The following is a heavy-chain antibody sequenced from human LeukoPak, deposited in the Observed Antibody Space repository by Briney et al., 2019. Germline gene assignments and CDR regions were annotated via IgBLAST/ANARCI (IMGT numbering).Heavy chain of an antibody. V-gene: IGHV1-2*02. CDR2: INPNSGGT. CDR3: ARDLSMVRGVRVY. Sequence: ASVKVSCKASGYTFTGYYMHWVRQAPGQGLEWMGWINPNSGGTNYAQKFQGRVTMTWDTSISTAYMELSRLSSDDTAVYYCARDLSMVRGVRVYWGQGTLVTVSS. D-gene: IGHD3-10*01. J-gene: IGHJ4*02. CDR1: GYTFTGYY.